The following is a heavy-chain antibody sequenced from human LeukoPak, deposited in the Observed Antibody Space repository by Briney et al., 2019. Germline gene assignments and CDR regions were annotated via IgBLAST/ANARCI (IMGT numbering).Heavy chain of an antibody. V-gene: IGHV3-66*01. CDR1: GFTVSSNY. CDR3: ARVLVTAYGNWFDP. D-gene: IGHD2-21*02. J-gene: IGHJ5*02. CDR2: IYSGGTT. Sequence: GGSLRLSCAASGFTVSSNYMSWVRQAPGKGLEWVSVIYSGGTTYYADSVKGRFTISRDNSKNTLYLQMNSLRAEDTAVYYCARVLVTAYGNWFDPWGQETLVTVSS.